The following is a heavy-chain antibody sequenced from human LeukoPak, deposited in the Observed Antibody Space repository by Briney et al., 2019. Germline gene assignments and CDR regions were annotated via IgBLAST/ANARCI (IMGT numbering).Heavy chain of an antibody. CDR1: GGSLSRYY. CDR2: VYHRGGL. D-gene: IGHD2-21*02. J-gene: IGHJ2*01. CDR3: AGGVVVTAMEYWYFDL. V-gene: IGHV4-34*01. Sequence: PSETLSLTCAVYGGSLSRYYWAWMRQSPGKGREWIGYVYHRGGLNYNPSLKRRVTISVETSKNHLSLKLKSVTAADTATYFCAGGVVVTAMEYWYFDLWGRGTLVTVSS.